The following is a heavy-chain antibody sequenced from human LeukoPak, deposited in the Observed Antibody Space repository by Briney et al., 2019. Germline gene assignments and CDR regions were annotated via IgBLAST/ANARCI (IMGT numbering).Heavy chain of an antibody. CDR3: PRFIAAPGTGIDY. CDR2: IYYSGST. Sequence: PSETLSLTCTVSGGSISSGDYYWSWIRQPPGKGLEWIGYIYYSGSTYYNPSLKSRVTISVDTSKNQFSLKLSSVTAADTAGYYCPRFIAAPGTGIDYGAQGTLVTVSS. CDR1: GGSISSGDYY. V-gene: IGHV4-30-4*01. J-gene: IGHJ4*02. D-gene: IGHD6-13*01.